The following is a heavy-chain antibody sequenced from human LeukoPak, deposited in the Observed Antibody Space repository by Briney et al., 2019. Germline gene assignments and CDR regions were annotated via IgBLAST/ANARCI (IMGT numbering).Heavy chain of an antibody. CDR1: GYTFTSYA. J-gene: IGHJ3*02. V-gene: IGHV1-46*01. D-gene: IGHD5-24*01. CDR3: ARIRDGYNDAYDI. Sequence: ASVKVSCKASGYTFTSYAMNWVRQAPGQGLEWMGLINPGGGNTNCAQNFQGRVTMTRDTSTSTVYMELSSLRPEDTAIYYCARIRDGYNDAYDIWGQGTVVTVPS. CDR2: INPGGGNT.